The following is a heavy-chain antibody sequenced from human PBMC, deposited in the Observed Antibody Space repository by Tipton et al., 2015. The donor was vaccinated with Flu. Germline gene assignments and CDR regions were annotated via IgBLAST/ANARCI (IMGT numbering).Heavy chain of an antibody. D-gene: IGHD3-10*01. CDR2: IYYSGST. Sequence: TLSLTCTVSGGSISSSSYYWGWIRQPPGKGLEWIGSIYYSGSTYYNPSLKSRVTISVDTSKNQFSLKPSSVTAADTAVYYCARGSGSGTDVTFYFWGQGTLVTVSS. CDR3: ARGSGSGTDVTFYF. V-gene: IGHV4-39*07. J-gene: IGHJ4*02. CDR1: GGSISSSSYY.